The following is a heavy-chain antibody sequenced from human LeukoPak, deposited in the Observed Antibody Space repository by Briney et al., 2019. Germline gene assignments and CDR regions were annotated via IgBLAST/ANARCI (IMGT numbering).Heavy chain of an antibody. CDR3: ARVPHSVEGSMKAVFIHYFDC. CDR2: ILYSGST. J-gene: IGHJ4*02. CDR1: GGSLSRYY. V-gene: IGHV4-59*01. Sequence: PETLSLTCIDSGGSLSRYYWSCVRPPPRKGLEWVGYILYSGSTNYNPSLKSRLTISVETSKDQFSLKLRSVTAADTAVYYCARVPHSVEGSMKAVFIHYFDCWGQGSLVSVSS. D-gene: IGHD3-22*01.